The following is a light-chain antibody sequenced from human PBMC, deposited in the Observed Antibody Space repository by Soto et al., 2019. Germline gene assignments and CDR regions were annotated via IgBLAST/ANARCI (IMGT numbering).Light chain of an antibody. CDR3: QQYNSYSQT. CDR2: HAS. CDR1: QFISSW. V-gene: IGKV1-5*01. J-gene: IGKJ1*01. Sequence: DIPMTQSPSTLSASVGDRVTITCRASQFISSWLAWYQQKPGKVPKLLIFHASNLESGVPSRFSGRGSGTEFTLTINSLQPEDFATYYCQQYNSYSQTFGQGTKVDIK.